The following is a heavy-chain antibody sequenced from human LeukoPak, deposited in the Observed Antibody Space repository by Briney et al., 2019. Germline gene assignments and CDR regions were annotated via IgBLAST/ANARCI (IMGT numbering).Heavy chain of an antibody. V-gene: IGHV3-21*01. CDR3: ARGPGIAAYYFDY. J-gene: IGHJ4*02. CDR1: GFTFSSYS. D-gene: IGHD6-25*01. CDR2: ISSSSSYI. Sequence: GGSLRLSCAASGFTFSSYSMNWVRQAPGKGLEWVSSISSSSSYIYYADSVKGRFTISRDNAKNSLYLQMNSLRAEDTAVYYCARGPGIAAYYFDYWGQGSLVTVSS.